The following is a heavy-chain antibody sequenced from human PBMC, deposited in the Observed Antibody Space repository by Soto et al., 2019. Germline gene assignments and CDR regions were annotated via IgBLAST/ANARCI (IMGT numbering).Heavy chain of an antibody. CDR3: VRAGSGNLYLNWFDP. V-gene: IGHV3-48*02. CDR1: GFTFSSYS. CDR2: ISSHSSTL. J-gene: IGHJ5*02. Sequence: GGSLRLSCAASGFTFSSYSMNWVRQAPGKGLEWISYISSHSSTLYYADSVKGRFTTSRDNAGKSLYLQMNSLRDEDTAVYYCVRAGSGNLYLNWFDPWGQGTRVTVSS. D-gene: IGHD6-19*01.